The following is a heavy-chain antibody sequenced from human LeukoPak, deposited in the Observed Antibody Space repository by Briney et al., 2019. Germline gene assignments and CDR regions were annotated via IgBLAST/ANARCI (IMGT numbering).Heavy chain of an antibody. Sequence: GGSLRLSCAASGFTFSVYYMSWIRQAPGKGLEWVSYISSSGSTIYYADSVKGRFTISRDNAKNSLYLQMNSLRAEDTAVYYCARDRDGYNSRGPGTFDYWGQGTLVTVSS. V-gene: IGHV3-11*01. CDR3: ARDRDGYNSRGPGTFDY. CDR1: GFTFSVYY. CDR2: ISSSGSTI. D-gene: IGHD5-24*01. J-gene: IGHJ4*02.